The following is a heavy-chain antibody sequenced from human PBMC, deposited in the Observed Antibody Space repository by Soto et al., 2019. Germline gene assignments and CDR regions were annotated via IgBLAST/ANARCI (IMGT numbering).Heavy chain of an antibody. Sequence: PVGSLRLSCAASGFTFSSYSMNWVRQAPGKGLEWVSYISSSSTIYYADSVKGRFTISRDNAKNSLYLQMDSLRDEDTAVYYCARGMTMVRGVIANPRVNWFDPWGQGTLRTFAS. CDR1: GFTFSSYS. CDR3: ARGMTMVRGVIANPRVNWFDP. J-gene: IGHJ5*02. D-gene: IGHD3-10*01. CDR2: ISSSSTI. V-gene: IGHV3-48*02.